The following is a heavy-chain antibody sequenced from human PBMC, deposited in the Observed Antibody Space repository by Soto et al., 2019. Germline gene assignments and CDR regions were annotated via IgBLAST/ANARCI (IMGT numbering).Heavy chain of an antibody. D-gene: IGHD2-15*01. Sequence: QVQLVQSGAEVKKPGSSVKVSCKASGGTFSSYTISWVRQAPGQGLEWMGRIIPILGIANYAQKFQGRVTITADKSTSTAYMELSSLSTEDTAVYYCATLGYCSGGSCYSAVDYYYGMDVGGQGTTVTVSS. J-gene: IGHJ6*02. CDR1: GGTFSSYT. CDR2: IIPILGIA. V-gene: IGHV1-69*02. CDR3: ATLGYCSGGSCYSAVDYYYGMDV.